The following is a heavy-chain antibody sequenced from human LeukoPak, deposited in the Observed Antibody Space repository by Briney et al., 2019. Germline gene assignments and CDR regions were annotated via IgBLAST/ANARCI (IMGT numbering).Heavy chain of an antibody. J-gene: IGHJ4*02. V-gene: IGHV4-30-2*01. CDR2: IYHSGST. CDR3: ARSTPYIAAAGHFDY. Sequence: SETLSLTCAVSGGSISSGGYSWSWIRQPPGKGLEWIGYIYHSGSTYYNPSLKSRVTISVDTSKNRFSLKLSSVTAADTAVYYCARSTPYIAAAGHFDYWGQGTLVTVSS. D-gene: IGHD6-13*01. CDR1: GGSISSGGYS.